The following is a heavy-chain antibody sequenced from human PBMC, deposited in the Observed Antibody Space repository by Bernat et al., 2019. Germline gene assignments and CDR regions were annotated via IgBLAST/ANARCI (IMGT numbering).Heavy chain of an antibody. Sequence: EVQLVESGGGLVQPGGSLRLSCAASGLTFSSFWMHWVRQAPGKGLVWVSRVNGDGSSTSYADSVKGRFTISRDNAKNTLYLQMNSLRAEDTAVYCCARDFNYDFYGMDVWGQGTTVTVSS. V-gene: IGHV3-74*01. D-gene: IGHD3/OR15-3a*01. CDR2: VNGDGSST. CDR3: ARDFNYDFYGMDV. CDR1: GLTFSSFW. J-gene: IGHJ6*02.